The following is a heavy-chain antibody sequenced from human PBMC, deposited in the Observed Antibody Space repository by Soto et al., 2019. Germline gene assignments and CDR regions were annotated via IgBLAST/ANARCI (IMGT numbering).Heavy chain of an antibody. CDR2: ISSSGSTI. V-gene: IGHV3-11*01. J-gene: IGHJ3*02. CDR3: ASLFNADDFDI. Sequence: QVQLVESGGGLVKSGGSLRLSCAASGFTFSNYYMSWIRQAPGKGLEWVSYISSSGSTIYYADSVKGRFTISRDNARNSLYLQMNSLRAEDTAVYYCASLFNADDFDIWGQGTMVTVSA. CDR1: GFTFSNYY.